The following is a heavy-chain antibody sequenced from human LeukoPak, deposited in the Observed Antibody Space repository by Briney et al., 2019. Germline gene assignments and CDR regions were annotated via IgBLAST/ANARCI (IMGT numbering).Heavy chain of an antibody. V-gene: IGHV4-34*01. D-gene: IGHD3-10*01. Sequence: LRLSCATSGFTFSSYEMNWVRQPPGKGLEWIGEINHSGSTNYNPSLKGRVTISVDTSKNQFSLKLSSVTAADTAVYYCARVGWFGELPFDYWGQGTLVTVSS. J-gene: IGHJ4*02. CDR3: ARVGWFGELPFDY. CDR2: INHSGST. CDR1: GFTFSSYE.